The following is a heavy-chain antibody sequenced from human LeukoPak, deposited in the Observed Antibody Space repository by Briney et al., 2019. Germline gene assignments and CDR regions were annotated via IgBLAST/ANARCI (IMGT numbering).Heavy chain of an antibody. Sequence: GRSLRLSCAASGFTFDDYAMHWVRQAPGKGLEWVGRIKSKTDGGTTDYAAPVKGRFTISRDDSKNTLYLQMNSLKTEDTAVYYCLYGGTGFDYWGQGTLVTVSS. J-gene: IGHJ4*02. CDR3: LYGGTGFDY. CDR1: GFTFDDYA. V-gene: IGHV3-15*01. CDR2: IKSKTDGGTT. D-gene: IGHD4-23*01.